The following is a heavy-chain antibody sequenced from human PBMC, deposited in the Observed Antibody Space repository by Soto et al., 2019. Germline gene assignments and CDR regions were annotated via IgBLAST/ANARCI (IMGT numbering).Heavy chain of an antibody. Sequence: GGSLRLSCAASGFTFSAYNMNWVRQAPGKGLEWVSSISSSSSSIYYADSVKGRFTISRDNAKTSLYLQMNSLRAEDTAVYYCARADYYDSSAYYFSGWFDPWGQGTLVTV. CDR2: ISSSSSSI. CDR3: ARADYYDSSAYYFSGWFDP. CDR1: GFTFSAYN. V-gene: IGHV3-21*01. D-gene: IGHD3-22*01. J-gene: IGHJ5*02.